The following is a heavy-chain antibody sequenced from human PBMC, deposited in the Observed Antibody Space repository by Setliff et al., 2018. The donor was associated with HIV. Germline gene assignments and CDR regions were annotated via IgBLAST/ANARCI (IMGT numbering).Heavy chain of an antibody. CDR1: GYTLTELS. Sequence: ASVKVSCKVSGYTLTELSMLWVRQAPGKGLEWMGGFDPEDAETINAQRFQGRVTMTEDTSTDTAYMELSSLSSEDTAVYYCATEMMYAQGSFDYWGQGTLVTVSS. CDR2: FDPEDAET. D-gene: IGHD2-8*01. CDR3: ATEMMYAQGSFDY. J-gene: IGHJ4*02. V-gene: IGHV1-24*01.